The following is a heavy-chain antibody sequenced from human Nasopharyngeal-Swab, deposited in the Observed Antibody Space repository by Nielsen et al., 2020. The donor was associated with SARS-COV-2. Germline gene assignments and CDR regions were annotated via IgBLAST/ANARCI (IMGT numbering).Heavy chain of an antibody. CDR1: GFTFSDSD. Sequence: GRSRRPSFAASGFTFSDSDSNWVRQPSGRGLEWVDRVRSNANNYATAYAASVKGRFTISRDDSKNTAYLQMNSLKTEDTAVYYCTRCGGSSYAGRDYWGQGTLVTVSS. CDR2: VRSNANNYAT. J-gene: IGHJ4*02. D-gene: IGHD2-15*01. CDR3: TRCGGSSYAGRDY. V-gene: IGHV3-73*01.